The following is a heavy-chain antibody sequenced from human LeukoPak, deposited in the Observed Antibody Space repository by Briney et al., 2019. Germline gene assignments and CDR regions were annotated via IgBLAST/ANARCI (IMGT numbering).Heavy chain of an antibody. CDR3: ARDNHSGSWSWFDP. D-gene: IGHD6-13*01. J-gene: IGHJ5*02. Sequence: ASVKVSCKASGYTFATYGLSWVRQAPGQGLEWMGWISAYNDNTNYAQKLQGRVTMTTDTSTSTAYMELRSLRSDDTAVYYCARDNHSGSWSWFDPWGQGTLVSVSA. CDR1: GYTFATYG. CDR2: ISAYNDNT. V-gene: IGHV1-18*01.